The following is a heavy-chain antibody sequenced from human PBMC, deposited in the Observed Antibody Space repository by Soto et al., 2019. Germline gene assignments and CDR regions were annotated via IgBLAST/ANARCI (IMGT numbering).Heavy chain of an antibody. J-gene: IGHJ6*02. V-gene: IGHV1-69*13. CDR3: AVGYCSSTSCYTPTYYYYYGMDV. CDR1: GGTFSSYA. Sequence: GASVKVSCKASGGTFSSYAISWVRQAPGQGLEWMGGIIPIFGTANYAQKFQGRVTITADESTSKAYMELSSLRSEDTAVYYCAVGYCSSTSCYTPTYYYYYGMDVWGQGTTVTVSS. D-gene: IGHD2-2*02. CDR2: IIPIFGTA.